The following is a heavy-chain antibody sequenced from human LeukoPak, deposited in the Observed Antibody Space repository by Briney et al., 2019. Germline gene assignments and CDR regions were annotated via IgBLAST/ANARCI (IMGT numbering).Heavy chain of an antibody. D-gene: IGHD3-22*01. Sequence: GGSLRLSCVASGFTFYNYAMSWVRQAPGRGLEWASSTAGSGISKDYADSVKGRFTISKDKSKSTLYLQMDNLRAEDTGVYFCARLPTFYYDSSGYHYDYWGQGTLVTVSS. V-gene: IGHV3-23*01. CDR3: ARLPTFYYDSSGYHYDY. CDR1: GFTFYNYA. J-gene: IGHJ4*02. CDR2: TAGSGISK.